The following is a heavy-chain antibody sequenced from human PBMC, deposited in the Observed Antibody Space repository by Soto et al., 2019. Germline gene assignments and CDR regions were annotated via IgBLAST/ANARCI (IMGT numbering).Heavy chain of an antibody. CDR1: GFTFSSYA. D-gene: IGHD3-3*01. J-gene: IGHJ4*02. CDR2: ISSNGGST. CDR3: ARVLEWLFPDY. V-gene: IGHV3-64*01. Sequence: PGGSLRLSCAASGFTFSSYAMHWVRQAPGKGLEYVSAISSNGGSTYYANSVKGRFTISRDNSKNTLYLQMGSLRAEDMAVYYCARVLEWLFPDYWGQGTLVTVSS.